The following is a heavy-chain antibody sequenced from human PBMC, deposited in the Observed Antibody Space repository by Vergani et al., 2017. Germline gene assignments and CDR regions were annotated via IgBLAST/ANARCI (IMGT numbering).Heavy chain of an antibody. CDR3: AGAASPQVDGYNSGSSSASGMPRLGAFDI. CDR2: ISYDGSNK. V-gene: IGHV3-30-3*01. D-gene: IGHD5-24*01. Sequence: QVQLVESGGGVVQPGRSLRLSCAASGFTFSSYAMHWVRQAPGKGLEWVAVISYDGSNKYYADSVKGRFTISRDNSKNTLYLQMNSLRAEDTAVYYGAGAASPQVDGYNSGSSSASGMPRLGAFDIWGQGTMVTVSS. CDR1: GFTFSSYA. J-gene: IGHJ3*02.